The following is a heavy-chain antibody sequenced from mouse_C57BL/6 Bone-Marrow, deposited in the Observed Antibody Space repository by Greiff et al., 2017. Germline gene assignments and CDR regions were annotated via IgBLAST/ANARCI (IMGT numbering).Heavy chain of an antibody. D-gene: IGHD2-1*01. CDR3: TTSSYGNAYYYAMDY. Sequence: EVMLVESGAELVRPGASVKLSCTASGFNIKDDYMHWVKQRPEQGLEWIGWIDPENGDTEYASKFQGKATITADTSSNTAYLQLSSLTSEDTAVYYCTTSSYGNAYYYAMDYWGQGTSVTVSS. J-gene: IGHJ4*01. CDR2: IDPENGDT. V-gene: IGHV14-4*01. CDR1: GFNIKDDY.